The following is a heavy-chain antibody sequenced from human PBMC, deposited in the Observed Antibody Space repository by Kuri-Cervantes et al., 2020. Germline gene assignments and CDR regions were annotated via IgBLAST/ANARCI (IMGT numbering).Heavy chain of an antibody. D-gene: IGHD2-15*01. Sequence: GGSLRLSCAASGFTFSSYGMHWVRQAPGKGLEWAAVISYDGSNKYYADSVKGRFTISRDKSKNTLYLQMNSLRAEDTAVYYCAREQLYCSGGSCYLGMDVWGQGTTVTVSS. J-gene: IGHJ6*02. CDR1: GFTFSSYG. V-gene: IGHV3-30*03. CDR2: ISYDGSNK. CDR3: AREQLYCSGGSCYLGMDV.